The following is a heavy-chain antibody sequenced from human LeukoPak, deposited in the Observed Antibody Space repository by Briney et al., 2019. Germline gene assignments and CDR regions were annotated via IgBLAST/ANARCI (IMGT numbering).Heavy chain of an antibody. CDR2: IYTSGST. V-gene: IGHV4-4*07. J-gene: IGHJ3*01. CDR3: AGIRDSSGYYLGAFDV. Sequence: ASETLSLTCTVSGGSISGYYWSWIRQPAGKGLEWIGRIYTSGSTNYNPSLKSRVTMSLDTSKNQFSLNLTSVTAADTAVYSCAGIRDSSGYYLGAFDVWGQGTMVTVSS. D-gene: IGHD3-22*01. CDR1: GGSISGYY.